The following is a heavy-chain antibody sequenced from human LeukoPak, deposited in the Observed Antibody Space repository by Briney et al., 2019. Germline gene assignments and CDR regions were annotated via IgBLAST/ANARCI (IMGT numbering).Heavy chain of an antibody. V-gene: IGHV4-59*12. J-gene: IGHJ5*02. CDR1: GDSISNYY. CDR2: VYYSGST. CDR3: ARVPNPGNYYDSSGYYPA. D-gene: IGHD3-22*01. Sequence: SETLSLTCTASGDSISNYYWSWIRQPPGKGLEWIGYVYYSGSTNYNPSLKSRVTISVDTSKNQFSLKLSSVTAADTAVYYCARVPNPGNYYDSSGYYPAWGQGTLVTVSS.